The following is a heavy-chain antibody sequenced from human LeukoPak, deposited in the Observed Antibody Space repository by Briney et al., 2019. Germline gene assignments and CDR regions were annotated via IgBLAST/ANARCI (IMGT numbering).Heavy chain of an antibody. CDR2: ISGSGGST. D-gene: IGHD2-2*02. J-gene: IGHJ5*02. CDR3: ATNKKGYCSSTSCYKAYNWFDP. Sequence: GGSLRLSCAASGFTFSSYAMSWVRQAPGKGLEWVSAISGSGGSTYYADSVKGRFTISRDNSKNTLYLQMNSLRAEDTAVYYCATNKKGYCSSTSCYKAYNWFDPWGQGTLATVSS. CDR1: GFTFSSYA. V-gene: IGHV3-23*01.